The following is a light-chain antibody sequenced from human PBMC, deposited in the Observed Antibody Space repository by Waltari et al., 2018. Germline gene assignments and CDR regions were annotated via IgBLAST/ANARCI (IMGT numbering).Light chain of an antibody. CDR2: WAT. J-gene: IGKJ1*01. V-gene: IGKV4-1*01. CDR3: QQYYNTPPT. Sequence: DIVMTQSPDSLAVSLGERATINCKSSQSVLYTSNNKNYLAWYQQNPGQPPKLLISWATPRESGVPARFSGSGSGTEFTLTISSLQAEDVAVYHCQQYYNTPPTFGQGTKVEIK. CDR1: QSVLYTSNNKNY.